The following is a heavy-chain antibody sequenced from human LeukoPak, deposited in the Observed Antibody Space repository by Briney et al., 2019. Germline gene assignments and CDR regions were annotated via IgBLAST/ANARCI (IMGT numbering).Heavy chain of an antibody. Sequence: GGSLRLSCAASGFTFSSYWMHWVRHAPGKGLVWVSRINSDGSSTSYADSVKGRFTISRDNAKNTLYLQINSLRAEDTAVCYCARSFRSSGSENFDYWGQGTLVTVSS. J-gene: IGHJ4*02. CDR3: ARSFRSSGSENFDY. V-gene: IGHV3-74*01. D-gene: IGHD3-10*01. CDR2: INSDGSST. CDR1: GFTFSSYW.